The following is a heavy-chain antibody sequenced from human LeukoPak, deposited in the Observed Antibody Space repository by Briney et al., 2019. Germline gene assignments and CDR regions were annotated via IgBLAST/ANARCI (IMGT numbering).Heavy chain of an antibody. CDR1: GFSFSSCA. CDR3: AKGGDYGASPRLPKYNWFDP. J-gene: IGHJ5*02. D-gene: IGHD4/OR15-4a*01. CDR2: IRYDANNK. V-gene: IGHV3-30*02. Sequence: PGGSLRLSCAASGFSFSSCAMHWVRQAPGKGLEWVAYIRYDANNKNYADSVKGRFTISRDNSKDTLYLQMTSLRVEDTAVYYCAKGGDYGASPRLPKYNWFDPWGQGTLVTVSS.